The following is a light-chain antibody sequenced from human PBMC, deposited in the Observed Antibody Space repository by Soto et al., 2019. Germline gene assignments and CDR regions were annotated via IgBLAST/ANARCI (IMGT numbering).Light chain of an antibody. J-gene: IGLJ1*01. V-gene: IGLV1-36*01. CDR1: SSNIGKNV. CDR3: LAWDDSLNGDV. Sequence: QSVLTQPPSVSEAPRQRVTISCSGSSSNIGKNVVNWYQQLPGKAPKLLIYYDDLLSSGVSDRFSGSKSGTSASLAIRGLQSEDEADYYCLAWDDSLNGDVFGTGTKLTVL. CDR2: YDD.